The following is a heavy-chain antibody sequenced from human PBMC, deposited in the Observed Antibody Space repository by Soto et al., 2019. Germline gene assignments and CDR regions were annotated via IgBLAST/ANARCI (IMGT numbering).Heavy chain of an antibody. D-gene: IGHD1-26*01. CDR2: INPSGGST. J-gene: IGHJ6*02. CDR1: GYTFTSYY. Sequence: QVQLVQSGAEVKKPGASVKVSCKASGYTFTSYYMHWVRQAPGQGLEWLGIINPSGGSTSYAQKFQGRVPMTRDTSTSTVYMELSSLRSEDTAVYYCASPTPVFPYSGSDPGDSYYYGMDVWGQGTTVTVSS. CDR3: ASPTPVFPYSGSDPGDSYYYGMDV. V-gene: IGHV1-46*01.